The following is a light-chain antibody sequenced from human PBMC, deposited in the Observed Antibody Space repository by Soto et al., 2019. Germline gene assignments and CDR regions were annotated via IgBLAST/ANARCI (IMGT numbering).Light chain of an antibody. J-gene: IGKJ1*01. CDR1: QSVANS. Sequence: EIVLTQSPATLSLSPGERATLSCRASQSVANSLAWYQQKPGQPPRILMYDVASRATGIPDRFSGSGSGTDFTLSISRMEPEDFAVYYCQQYDSSWTFGQGTKVDIK. CDR2: DVA. CDR3: QQYDSSWT. V-gene: IGKV3-20*01.